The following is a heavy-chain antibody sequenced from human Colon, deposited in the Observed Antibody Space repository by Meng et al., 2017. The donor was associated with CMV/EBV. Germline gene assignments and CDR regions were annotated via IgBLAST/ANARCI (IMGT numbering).Heavy chain of an antibody. Sequence: AVSGASITVAGSAWTWIRHPPGMGLEWIGNVYTTGSTFYNPSLKSRVTISVDVSKNQFSLQLRSVTAADTAVYYCARGNGDHLFDYWGQGTLVTVSS. D-gene: IGHD2-8*01. CDR3: ARGNGDHLFDY. CDR2: VYTTGST. J-gene: IGHJ4*02. CDR1: GASITVAGSA. V-gene: IGHV4-30-2*01.